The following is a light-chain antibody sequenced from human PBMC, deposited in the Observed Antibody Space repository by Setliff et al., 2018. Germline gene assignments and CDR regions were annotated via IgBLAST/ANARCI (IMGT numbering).Light chain of an antibody. Sequence: PRQKVTISCSGSSSNIGNDYVSWYQQFPGTAPKLLIYDDNKRPSGIPDRFSGSKSGASATLGITGLQTGDEADYYCASWDHSLRGVVFGGGTKVTVL. V-gene: IGLV1-51*01. CDR1: SSNIGNDY. CDR3: ASWDHSLRGVV. J-gene: IGLJ2*01. CDR2: DDN.